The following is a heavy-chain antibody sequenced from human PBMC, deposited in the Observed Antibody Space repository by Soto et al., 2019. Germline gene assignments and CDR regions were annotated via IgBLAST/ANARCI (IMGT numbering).Heavy chain of an antibody. D-gene: IGHD3-10*01. V-gene: IGHV1-69*04. CDR3: AREGSGSYYYYYHGMDV. J-gene: IGHJ6*02. CDR1: GGTFSSYT. CDR2: IIPILGIA. Sequence: SVKVSCKASGGTFSSYTISWVRQAPGQGLEWMGRIIPILGIANYAQKFQGRVTITADKSTSTAYMELSSLRSGDTAVYYCAREGSGSYYYYYHGMDVWG.